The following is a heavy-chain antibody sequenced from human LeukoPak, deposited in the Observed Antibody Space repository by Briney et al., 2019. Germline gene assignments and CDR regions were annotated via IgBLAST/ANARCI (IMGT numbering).Heavy chain of an antibody. D-gene: IGHD2-15*01. CDR2: IYPGDSNT. CDR1: GYSFTNYW. Sequence: KPGESLKISCKASGYSFTNYWIGWVRQMPGEGLEWMGLIYPGDSNTRYSPSFQGQVTMSADKSITTAYLQWSSLKASDTAMYFCATSLACSGGACYPNWFDSWGQGTLVTVS. CDR3: ATSLACSGGACYPNWFDS. V-gene: IGHV5-51*03. J-gene: IGHJ5*01.